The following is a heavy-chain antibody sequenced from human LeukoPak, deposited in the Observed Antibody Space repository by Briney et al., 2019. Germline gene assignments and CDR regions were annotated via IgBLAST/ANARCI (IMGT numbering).Heavy chain of an antibody. J-gene: IGHJ6*03. CDR1: GGTFSSYA. CDR2: IIPIFGTA. Sequence: SVKVSCKASGGTFSSYAISWVRQAPGQGLEWMGGIIPIFGTANYAQKFQGRVTITADESTSTAYMELSSLRSEDTAVYYCARDIGYNWNNGGHYYYMDVWGKGTTVTVSS. CDR3: ARDIGYNWNNGGHYYYMDV. V-gene: IGHV1-69*01. D-gene: IGHD1/OR15-1a*01.